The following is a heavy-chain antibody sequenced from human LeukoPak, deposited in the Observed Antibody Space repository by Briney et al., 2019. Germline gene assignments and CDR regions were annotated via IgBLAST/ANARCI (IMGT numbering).Heavy chain of an antibody. D-gene: IGHD5-24*01. Sequence: SETLSLTCTVSGGSISSYYWSWIRQPPGKGLEWIGYIYYSGSTNYNPSLKSRVTISVDTSKNQFSLKLSSVTAADTAVYYCARGDGYKIRTFDYWGQGTLVTVSS. CDR3: ARGDGYKIRTFDY. CDR1: GGSISSYY. CDR2: IYYSGST. V-gene: IGHV4-59*01. J-gene: IGHJ4*02.